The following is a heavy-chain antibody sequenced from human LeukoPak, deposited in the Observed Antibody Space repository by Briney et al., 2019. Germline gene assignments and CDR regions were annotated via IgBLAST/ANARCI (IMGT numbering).Heavy chain of an antibody. Sequence: GGFLRLSCAASGFTFSSYSMNWVRQAPGKGLEWVSSISRNINTIYYADSLKGRFTVSRDNAKNSLYLQMHSLRAEDTAVYYCARANPLGRWGQIAFDIWGQGTTVTVSS. J-gene: IGHJ3*02. CDR1: GFTFSSYS. CDR3: ARANPLGRWGQIAFDI. V-gene: IGHV3-48*04. D-gene: IGHD3-16*01. CDR2: ISRNINTI.